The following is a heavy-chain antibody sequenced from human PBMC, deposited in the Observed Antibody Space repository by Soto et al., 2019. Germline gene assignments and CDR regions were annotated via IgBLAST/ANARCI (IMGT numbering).Heavy chain of an antibody. CDR2: IIPVFGTT. D-gene: IGHD3-16*01. V-gene: IGHV1-69*01. J-gene: IGHJ4*02. CDR1: GGLFSSFA. CDR3: ARGGGPYVWFNEF. Sequence: QAQLVQSGAEVKKPGSSVKVSCKDSGGLFSSFAISWVRQAPGQVLEWMGGIIPVFGTTNYAQKFQGRGTITADESKNTAYMELSSLTSDDTAMYYCARGGGPYVWFNEFWGQGTQVTVSS.